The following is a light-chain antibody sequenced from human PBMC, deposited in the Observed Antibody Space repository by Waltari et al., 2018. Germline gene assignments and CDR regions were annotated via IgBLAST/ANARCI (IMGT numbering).Light chain of an antibody. Sequence: QSALTQPASVSGSPGQSITISCTGTSSDVGSYNLVSWYQQHPGKAPKLMIYEGSKRPSGVSNRFSGSKSGNTASLTISGLQAEDEADYYCCSYAGCSTLGFGGGTKLTVL. V-gene: IGLV2-23*01. CDR1: SSDVGSYNL. J-gene: IGLJ2*01. CDR3: CSYAGCSTLG. CDR2: EGS.